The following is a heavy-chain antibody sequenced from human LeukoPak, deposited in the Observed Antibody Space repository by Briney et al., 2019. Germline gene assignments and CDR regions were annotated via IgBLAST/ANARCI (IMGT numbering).Heavy chain of an antibody. V-gene: IGHV3-23*01. D-gene: IGHD6-19*01. CDR1: GFTFSSYT. CDR2: ISGSGGST. Sequence: GGSLRLSCAASGFTFSSYTMSWVRQSPGKGLEWVSAISGSGGSTYYADSVKGRFTISRDNSKNTLYLQMNSLRAEDTAVYYCARRQWLIWQSAFDILFQGTMVIVSS. J-gene: IGHJ3*02. CDR3: ARRQWLIWQSAFDI.